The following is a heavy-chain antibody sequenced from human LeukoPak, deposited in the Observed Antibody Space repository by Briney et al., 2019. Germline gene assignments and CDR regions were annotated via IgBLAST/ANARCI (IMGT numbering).Heavy chain of an antibody. CDR1: GVSFSGYN. J-gene: IGHJ4*02. Sequence: SETLSLTCAVYGVSFSGYNWSWIRQPPGKGLEWIGEINHSGSTNYNPSLKSRVTISVDTSKNQFSLKLSSVNAADTAVYYCARCRRSGWYRGVIDYWGQGTLVTVSS. V-gene: IGHV4-34*01. CDR3: ARCRRSGWYRGVIDY. D-gene: IGHD6-19*01. CDR2: INHSGST.